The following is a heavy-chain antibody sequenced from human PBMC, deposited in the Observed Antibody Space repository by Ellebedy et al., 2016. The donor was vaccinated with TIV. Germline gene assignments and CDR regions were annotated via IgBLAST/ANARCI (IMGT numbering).Heavy chain of an antibody. CDR3: ASSRYHYYLGNTIFVY. D-gene: IGHD3-16*01. Sequence: PGGSLRLSCAASGFTFSSYAMSWVRQAPGKGLEWVSGISGSAVSTAYADSVKGRFTISRDNSKNTLYRQMNSLRAEDTAVYDCASSRYHYYLGNTIFVYWGQGTLVTVAS. CDR2: ISGSAVST. CDR1: GFTFSSYA. J-gene: IGHJ4*02. V-gene: IGHV3-23*01.